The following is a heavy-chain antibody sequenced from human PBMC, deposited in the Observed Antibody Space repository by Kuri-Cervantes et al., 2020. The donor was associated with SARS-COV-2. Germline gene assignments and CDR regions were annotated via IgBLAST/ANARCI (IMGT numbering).Heavy chain of an antibody. CDR3: AKDLPGSSAADVY. CDR2: IRYDGSNK. J-gene: IGHJ4*02. D-gene: IGHD6-13*01. V-gene: IGHV3-30*02. Sequence: GESLKISCAASGFTVSSNYMSWVRQAPGKGLEWVAFIRYDGSNKYYADSVKGRFTISRDNSKNTLYLQMNSLRAEATAVYYCAKDLPGSSAADVYWGQGTLVTVSS. CDR1: GFTVSSNY.